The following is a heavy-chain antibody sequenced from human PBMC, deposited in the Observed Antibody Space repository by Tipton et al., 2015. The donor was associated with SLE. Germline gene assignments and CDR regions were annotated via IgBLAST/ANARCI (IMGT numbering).Heavy chain of an antibody. D-gene: IGHD6-13*01. CDR3: AGLYSSSWLPFGYYYYGMYV. V-gene: IGHV4-34*01. CDR1: GGSISSYY. CDR2: INHSGST. Sequence: TLSLTCTVSGGSISSYYWSWIRQPPGKGLEWIGEINHSGSTNYNPSLKSRVTISVDTSKNQFSLKLSSVTAADTAVYYCAGLYSSSWLPFGYYYYGMYVWGQGTMVTVSS. J-gene: IGHJ6*02.